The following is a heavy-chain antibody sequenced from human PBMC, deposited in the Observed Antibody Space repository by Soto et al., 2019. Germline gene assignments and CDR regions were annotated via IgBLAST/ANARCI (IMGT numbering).Heavy chain of an antibody. J-gene: IGHJ4*02. CDR1: GGSISSSNW. Sequence: PSETLSLTCAVSGGSISSSNWWSWVRQPPGKGLEWTGEIYHSGSTNYNPSLKSRVTISVDKSKNQFSLKLSSVTAADTAVYYCGSIVVVVAATSLPNKYFDYWGQGTLVTVSS. CDR3: GSIVVVVAATSLPNKYFDY. V-gene: IGHV4-4*02. CDR2: IYHSGST. D-gene: IGHD2-15*01.